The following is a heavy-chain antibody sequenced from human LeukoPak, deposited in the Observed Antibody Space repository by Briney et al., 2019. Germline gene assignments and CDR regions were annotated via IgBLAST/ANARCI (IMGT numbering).Heavy chain of an antibody. CDR3: ARDHLREGATGASEI. CDR1: GLTFSSYS. D-gene: IGHD1-26*01. J-gene: IGHJ3*02. CDR2: IKQDGGEK. V-gene: IGHV3-7*05. Sequence: PGGSLRLSCAASGLTFSSYSMNWVRQAPGKGLEWVANIKQDGGEKNYVDSVKGRFTISRDNAKNSLYLQMNSLRVEDTAVYYCARDHLREGATGASEIWGQGTMVTVSS.